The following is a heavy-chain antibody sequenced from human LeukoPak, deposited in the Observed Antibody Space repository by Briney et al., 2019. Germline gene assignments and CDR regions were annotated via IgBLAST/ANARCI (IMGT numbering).Heavy chain of an antibody. D-gene: IGHD6-13*01. Sequence: GGSLRLSCAASGFTFSSYGMRWVRQAPGKGLEWVAVIPYDGSNKYYADSVKGRFTISRDNSKNTLYLQMNSLRAEDTAVYYCAKASGPKIAAAGRDYGMDVWGQGTTVTVSS. CDR3: AKASGPKIAAAGRDYGMDV. CDR2: IPYDGSNK. CDR1: GFTFSSYG. V-gene: IGHV3-30*18. J-gene: IGHJ6*02.